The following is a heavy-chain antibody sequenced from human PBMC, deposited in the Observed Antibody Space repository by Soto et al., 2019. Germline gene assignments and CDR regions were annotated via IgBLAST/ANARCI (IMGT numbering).Heavy chain of an antibody. CDR3: ARDLATGHTTYWVAAFDF. CDR2: INRDGSVQ. V-gene: IGHV3-7*05. D-gene: IGHD2-8*02. J-gene: IGHJ3*01. CDR1: GFTLSTFW. Sequence: EVQLVESGGGLVQPGGSLRLSCAASGFTLSTFWMTWVRQAPGKGLEWVSNINRDGSVQNYVDSVEGRFTISRDNAKNSLYLQMDSLRAEDAAVYYCARDLATGHTTYWVAAFDFWGPGTMVNVSS.